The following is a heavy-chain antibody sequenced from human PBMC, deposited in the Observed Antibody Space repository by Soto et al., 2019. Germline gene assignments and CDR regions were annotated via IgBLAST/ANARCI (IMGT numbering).Heavy chain of an antibody. Sequence: GASVKVSCKDXCYTFTSYGISLLRHDPGQWLECILLIIAYNGNTNYAQKFQGRVTITADESTSTAYMELSSLRSEDTAVYYCARGLTVYCSGGSCYEGAYYYYGMDVWGQGTTVTVSS. CDR2: IIAYNGNT. V-gene: IGHV1-18*01. CDR1: CYTFTSYG. J-gene: IGHJ6*02. D-gene: IGHD2-15*01. CDR3: ARGLTVYCSGGSCYEGAYYYYGMDV.